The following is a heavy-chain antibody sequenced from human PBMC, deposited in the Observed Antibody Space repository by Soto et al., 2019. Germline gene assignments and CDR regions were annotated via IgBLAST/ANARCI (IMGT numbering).Heavy chain of an antibody. J-gene: IGHJ3*02. Sequence: TLSLTCAVYGGSISSGGYYWNWIRQHPGKGLEWIGYIYYSGSTYYNPSLKSRVTISVDTSKNQFSLKLSSVTAADTAVYYCARGIFYAFDIWGQGTMVTVSS. CDR3: ARGIFYAFDI. D-gene: IGHD3-9*01. V-gene: IGHV4-31*11. CDR2: IYYSGST. CDR1: GGSISSGGYY.